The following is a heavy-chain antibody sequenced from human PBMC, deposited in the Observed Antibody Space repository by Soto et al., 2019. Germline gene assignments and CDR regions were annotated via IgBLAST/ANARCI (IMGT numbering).Heavy chain of an antibody. V-gene: IGHV1-46*01. D-gene: IGHD3-3*01. CDR2: INPSGGST. J-gene: IGHJ6*02. CDR3: ARDPNVLRFLEWYPYYYYGMDV. Sequence: ASVKVACKASGYAFTGYYMHWVRQAPGQGLEWMGIINPSGGSTSYAQKFQGRVTMTRDTSTSTVYMGLSSLRSEDTAVYYCARDPNVLRFLEWYPYYYYGMDVWGQGTTVTVSS. CDR1: GYAFTGYY.